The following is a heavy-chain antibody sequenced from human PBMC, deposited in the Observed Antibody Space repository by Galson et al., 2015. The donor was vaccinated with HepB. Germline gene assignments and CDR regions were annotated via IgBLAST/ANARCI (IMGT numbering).Heavy chain of an antibody. CDR1: GYNFTNYW. CDR2: MYPCDAGT. D-gene: IGHD3-22*01. J-gene: IGHJ3*02. CDR3: ARGLSPSAGYYLTDAFDI. Sequence: SGASPVKPGESLTISFPGSGYNFTNYWSGWGRQMPGEGVEWIGIMYPCDAGTRYRPSFQGQVTISAAKSISTAYLQWTSLKASDTGMYSCARGLSPSAGYYLTDAFDIWGQGTLVTVSS. V-gene: IGHV5-51*01.